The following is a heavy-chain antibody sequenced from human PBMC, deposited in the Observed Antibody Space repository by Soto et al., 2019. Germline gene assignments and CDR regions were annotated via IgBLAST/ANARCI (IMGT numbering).Heavy chain of an antibody. CDR2: IYNSGST. V-gene: IGHV4-59*12. CDR1: GGSISGYY. Sequence: SETLSLTCTVPGGSISGYYWIWMRQPPGKGLEWIGYIYNSGSTNYNPALKSRVTISVDTSKNQFSLKLSSVTAADTAVYYCARGGVLRYFDWFALWGQGTLVTVSS. J-gene: IGHJ5*02. D-gene: IGHD3-9*01. CDR3: ARGGVLRYFDWFAL.